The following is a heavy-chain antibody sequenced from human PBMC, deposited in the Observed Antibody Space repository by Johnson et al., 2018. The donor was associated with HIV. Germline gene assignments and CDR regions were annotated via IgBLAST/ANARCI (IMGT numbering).Heavy chain of an antibody. J-gene: IGHJ3*02. CDR3: AKDIVVGAMGGAFDI. CDR2: ISWNSGSI. V-gene: IGHV3-9*01. Sequence: VQLVESGGGLVQPGRSLRLSCAASGFTFDDYAMHWVRQAPGKGLEWVSGISWNSGSIGYADSVKGRFTISRDNAKNSLYLQMNSLRAEDTALYYCAKDIVVGAMGGAFDIWGQGTMVTVSS. CDR1: GFTFDDYA. D-gene: IGHD1-26*01.